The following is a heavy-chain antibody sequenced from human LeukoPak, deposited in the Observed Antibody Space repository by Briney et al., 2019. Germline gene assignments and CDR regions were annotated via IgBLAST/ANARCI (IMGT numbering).Heavy chain of an antibody. CDR1: GFTFSNAW. CDR3: TTNYGDYVGGAFDI. J-gene: IGHJ3*02. Sequence: GGSLRLSCAASGFTFSNAWMSWVRQAPGKGLEWVGRIKSKTDGGTTDYAAPVKGRFTISRDDSKNTLYLQMNSLKTEDTAVYYCTTNYGDYVGGAFDIWGQGTMVTASS. CDR2: IKSKTDGGTT. V-gene: IGHV3-15*01. D-gene: IGHD4-17*01.